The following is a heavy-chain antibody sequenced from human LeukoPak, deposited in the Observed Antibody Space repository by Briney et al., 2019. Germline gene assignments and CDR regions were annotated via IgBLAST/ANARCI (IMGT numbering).Heavy chain of an antibody. CDR3: AKDSLLSGSSWDDFDY. Sequence: PGGSLRLSCAASGFTFSSYAMSWVRQAPGQGLEWVSGISGSGGSTFYADSVKGRFTISRDNSKNTLYLQMNSLRAEDTAVYYSAKDSLLSGSSWDDFDYWGQGTLVTVSS. CDR1: GFTFSSYA. CDR2: ISGSGGST. J-gene: IGHJ4*02. D-gene: IGHD1-26*01. V-gene: IGHV3-23*01.